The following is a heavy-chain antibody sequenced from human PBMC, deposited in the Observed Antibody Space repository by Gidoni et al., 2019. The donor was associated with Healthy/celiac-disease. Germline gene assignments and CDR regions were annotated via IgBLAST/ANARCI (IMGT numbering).Heavy chain of an antibody. CDR3: TRPDTAMVEYYYGMDV. Sequence: EVQLVESGGGLVQPGGSLKLSCAASGFTFSGSAMHWVRQASGKGLEWVGRIRSKANSYATAYAASVKGRFTISRDDSKNTAYLQMNSLKTEDTAVYYCTRPDTAMVEYYYGMDVWGQGTTVTVSS. D-gene: IGHD5-18*01. V-gene: IGHV3-73*02. CDR1: GFTFSGSA. J-gene: IGHJ6*02. CDR2: IRSKANSYAT.